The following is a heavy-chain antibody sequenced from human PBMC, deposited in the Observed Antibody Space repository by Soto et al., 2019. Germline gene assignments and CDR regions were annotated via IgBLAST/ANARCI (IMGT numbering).Heavy chain of an antibody. J-gene: IGHJ5*02. V-gene: IGHV3-23*01. CDR2: VSGSGGTS. Sequence: EVQLLESGGGLVQPGGSLRLSCAASGFTFSRYDMNWVRQAPGKGLEWVSVVSGSGGTSYYADSVKGRFIISRDNSKNTLYLQMNGLRAEDTALYYCAKMGYSSDWSWGQGTLVTVSS. CDR1: GFTFSRYD. CDR3: AKMGYSSDWS. D-gene: IGHD6-19*01.